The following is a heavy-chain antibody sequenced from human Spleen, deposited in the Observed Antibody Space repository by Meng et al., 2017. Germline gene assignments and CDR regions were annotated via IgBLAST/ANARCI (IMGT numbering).Heavy chain of an antibody. Sequence: QVQLVQSGAEVKKPGASVTVSGKASGYTFTNYGITWVRQAPGQGLEWMGWITAYNGNTKYAQKLQGRVTMTTDTSTSTADMELRSLRSDDTAIYYCATDIPIPDNSGYLGYWGQGTLVTVSS. CDR1: GYTFTNYG. D-gene: IGHD5-12*01. CDR3: ATDIPIPDNSGYLGY. J-gene: IGHJ4*02. CDR2: ITAYNGNT. V-gene: IGHV1-18*01.